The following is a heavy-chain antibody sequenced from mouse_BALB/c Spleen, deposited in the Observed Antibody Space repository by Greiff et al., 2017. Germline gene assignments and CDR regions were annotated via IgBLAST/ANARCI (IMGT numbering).Heavy chain of an antibody. CDR1: GYSITSGYY. J-gene: IGHJ1*01. CDR3: ARGGSSYFYWYFDV. V-gene: IGHV3-6*02. Sequence: DVQLQESGPGLVKPSQSLSLTCSVTGYSITSGYYWNWIRQFPGNKLEWMGYISYDGSNNYNPSLKNRISITRDTSKNQFFLKLNSVTTEDTATYYCARGGSSYFYWYFDVWGAGTTVTVSS. D-gene: IGHD1-1*01. CDR2: ISYDGSN.